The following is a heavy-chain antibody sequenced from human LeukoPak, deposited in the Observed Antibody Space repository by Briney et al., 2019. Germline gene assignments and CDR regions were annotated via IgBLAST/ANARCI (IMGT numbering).Heavy chain of an antibody. J-gene: IGHJ4*02. V-gene: IGHV1-2*02. CDR1: GYTFSAYC. CDR2: INPKSGGT. Sequence: ASVKVSCKASGYTFSAYCMHWVRQAPGQGLEWMGWINPKSGGTNYAQQFQGRVTMTRDTSISTAYMELSRLRSDDTAVYYCARSIVATVKLDYWGQGTLVTVSS. D-gene: IGHD5-12*01. CDR3: ARSIVATVKLDY.